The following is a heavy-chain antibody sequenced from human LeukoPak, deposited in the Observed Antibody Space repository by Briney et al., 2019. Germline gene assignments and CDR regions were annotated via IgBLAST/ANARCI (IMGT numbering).Heavy chain of an antibody. D-gene: IGHD6-6*01. V-gene: IGHV4-59*01. CDR1: GGYISSYY. CDR2: IYYSGST. Sequence: PSETLSLTCTVSGGYISSYYWSWIRQPPGNGLEWIGYIYYSGSTNCNPSLKSRVTISVDTSKNQFSLKLSSVTAADTAVYYCARMGRIAARPYYYYMDVWGKGTTVTVSS. J-gene: IGHJ6*03. CDR3: ARMGRIAARPYYYYMDV.